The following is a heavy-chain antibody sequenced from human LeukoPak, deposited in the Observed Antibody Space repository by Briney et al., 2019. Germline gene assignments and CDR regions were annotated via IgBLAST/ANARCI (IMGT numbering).Heavy chain of an antibody. V-gene: IGHV3-30*02. D-gene: IGHD1-1*01. J-gene: IGHJ4*02. CDR3: AKDGIEDY. Sequence: PGGSLRLSCAASGFTFSSYSMNWVRQAPGKGLEWVAFIRYDGSNKYYADSVKGRFTISRDNSENTLYLQMNSLRAEDTAVYYCAKDGIEDYWGQGTLVTVSS. CDR2: IRYDGSNK. CDR1: GFTFSSYS.